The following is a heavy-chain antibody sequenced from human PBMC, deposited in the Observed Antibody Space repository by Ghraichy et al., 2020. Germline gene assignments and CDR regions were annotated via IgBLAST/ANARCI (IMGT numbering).Heavy chain of an antibody. CDR1: GYTFTNYW. V-gene: IGHV5-51*01. J-gene: IGHJ4*02. CDR3: TRQGGPCGGDCYSDF. Sequence: GESLNISCKGSGYTFTNYWIGWVRQMPGKGLEWMGIIYPGDSETRYSPSFQGQVTITADKSISTAYLQWSSLKASDTAMYYCTRQGGPCGGDCYSDFWGQGTLVTVSS. CDR2: IYPGDSET. D-gene: IGHD2-21*02.